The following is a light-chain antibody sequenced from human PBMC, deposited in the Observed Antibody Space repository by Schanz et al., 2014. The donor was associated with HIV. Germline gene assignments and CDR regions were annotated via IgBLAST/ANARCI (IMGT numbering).Light chain of an antibody. Sequence: QLVLTQSSSASASLGASVKLTCTLANGHRTYAIAWHQQQPEKGPRYLMNLNSDGSHSKGDGIPDRFSGSSAGAERYLTISSLQSEDEADYYCQTWATGIVVFGGGTKLTVL. CDR2: LNSDGSH. CDR1: NGHRTYA. J-gene: IGLJ2*01. CDR3: QTWATGIVV. V-gene: IGLV4-69*02.